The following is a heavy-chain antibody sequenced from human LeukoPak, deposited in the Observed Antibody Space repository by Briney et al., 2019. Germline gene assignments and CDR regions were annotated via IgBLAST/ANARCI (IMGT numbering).Heavy chain of an antibody. D-gene: IGHD3-9*01. CDR2: IIPIFGTA. V-gene: IGHV1-69*13. Sequence: ASVKVSCKASGGTFSSYAISWVRQAPGQGLEWMGGIIPIFGTANYAQEFQGRVTITADESTSTAYMELSSLRSEDTAVYYCARVHGARLRYFDWLSPADYWGQGTVVTVSS. CDR1: GGTFSSYA. J-gene: IGHJ4*02. CDR3: ARVHGARLRYFDWLSPADY.